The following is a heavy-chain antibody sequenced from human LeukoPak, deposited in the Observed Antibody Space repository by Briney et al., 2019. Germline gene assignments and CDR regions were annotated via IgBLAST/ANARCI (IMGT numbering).Heavy chain of an antibody. CDR2: IIPIFGTA. CDR1: GGTFSSYA. Sequence: SVKVSCKASGGTFSSYAISWVRQAPGQGLEWMGGIIPIFGTANYAQKFQGRVTITADESTSTAYMELSSLRSVDTAVYYCARDAAGDWDWKSLNFDYWGQGTLVTVSS. D-gene: IGHD3/OR15-3a*01. J-gene: IGHJ4*02. CDR3: ARDAAGDWDWKSLNFDY. V-gene: IGHV1-69*13.